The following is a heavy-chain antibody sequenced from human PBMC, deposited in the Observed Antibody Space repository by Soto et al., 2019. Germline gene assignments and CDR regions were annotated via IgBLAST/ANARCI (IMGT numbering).Heavy chain of an antibody. CDR3: SIVRVADSALDH. CDR1: GFIFSNNG. J-gene: IGHJ4*02. Sequence: GGSLRLSCVGSGFIFSNNGMQWVRQTPGKGLEWVAFLSYDGSETFYADSVKGRFTVSRDNSKNTLFLHMRNLRRDDTAVYYCSIVRVADSALDHWGQGTLVTVSS. D-gene: IGHD3-10*02. CDR2: LSYDGSET. V-gene: IGHV3-30*03.